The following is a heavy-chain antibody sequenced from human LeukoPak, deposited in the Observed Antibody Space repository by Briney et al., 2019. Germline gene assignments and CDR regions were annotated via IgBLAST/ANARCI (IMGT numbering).Heavy chain of an antibody. J-gene: IGHJ4*02. CDR2: IYYSGNT. V-gene: IGHV4-59*01. Sequence: KASETLSLTCTVSGGSIRSYYWGWIRQAPGKGLEWIGHIYYSGNTNYDPSLKNRVSISVDTSKNQISLKLTSVTSADTAKYYCARVRDYYYDNCGYYDYWGQGTLVTVSS. D-gene: IGHD3-22*01. CDR3: ARVRDYYYDNCGYYDY. CDR1: GGSIRSYY.